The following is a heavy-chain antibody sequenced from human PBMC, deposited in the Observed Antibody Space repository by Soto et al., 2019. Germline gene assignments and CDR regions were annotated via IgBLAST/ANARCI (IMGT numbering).Heavy chain of an antibody. J-gene: IGHJ4*02. Sequence: SETLSLTCTGSGGSISSGDYYWSWIRQPPGKGLEWIGYIYYSGSTYYNPSLKSRVTISVDTSKNQFSLKLSSVTAADTAVYYCARDLRRDYSSSPARDYWGQGTLVTVSS. CDR2: IYYSGST. CDR1: GGSISSGDYY. CDR3: ARDLRRDYSSSPARDY. D-gene: IGHD6-13*01. V-gene: IGHV4-30-4*01.